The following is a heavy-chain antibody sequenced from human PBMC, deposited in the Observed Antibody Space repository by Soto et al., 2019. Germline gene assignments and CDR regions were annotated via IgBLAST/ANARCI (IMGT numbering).Heavy chain of an antibody. Sequence: GSLRLSCAISGFSVSSNYLSWVRQAPGKGLEWVSVHYSGGSTYYADSVQGRFTISRDKSNNTLYLQLRRVRAEDTAVYFCARHRHPRGTVGATSPLDPWGQGTQVTVSS. V-gene: IGHV3-53*01. CDR3: ARHRHPRGTVGATSPLDP. CDR2: HYSGGST. CDR1: GFSVSSNY. D-gene: IGHD1-26*01. J-gene: IGHJ5*02.